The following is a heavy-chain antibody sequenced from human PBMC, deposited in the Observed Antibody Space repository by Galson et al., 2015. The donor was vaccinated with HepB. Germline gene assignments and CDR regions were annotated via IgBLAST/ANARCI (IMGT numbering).Heavy chain of an antibody. CDR1: RFTFSSYG. D-gene: IGHD6-25*01. CDR2: ISSNGGST. Sequence: SLRLSCAASRFTFSSYGMHWVRQAPGKGLEYVSAISSNGGSTYYADSVKGRFTISRDNSKNTLYLQMSSLRAEDTAVYYCVKVKIGIAPAYFDYWGQGTLVTVSS. CDR3: VKVKIGIAPAYFDY. V-gene: IGHV3-64D*06. J-gene: IGHJ4*02.